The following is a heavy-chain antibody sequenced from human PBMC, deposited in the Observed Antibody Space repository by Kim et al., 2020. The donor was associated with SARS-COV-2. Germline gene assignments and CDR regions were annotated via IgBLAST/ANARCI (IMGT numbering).Heavy chain of an antibody. D-gene: IGHD7-27*01. CDR1: GFTFSNYA. CDR2: ISHTGAST. CDR3: AKNGRLGVIDS. V-gene: IGHV3-23*01. Sequence: GGSLRLSCTASGFTFSNYAMTWVRHVAGEGLQWISSISHTGASTHSADSLKGRFTISRDNSESTVFLQMDRLAAEDTGISCCAKNGRLGVIDSWGQGTLVTVSS. J-gene: IGHJ4*02.